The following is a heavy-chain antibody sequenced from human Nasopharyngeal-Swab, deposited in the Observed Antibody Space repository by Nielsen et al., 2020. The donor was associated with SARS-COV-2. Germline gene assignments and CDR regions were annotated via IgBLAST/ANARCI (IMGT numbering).Heavy chain of an antibody. CDR1: GYRFTDYW. V-gene: IGHV5-51*01. D-gene: IGHD5-12*01. J-gene: IGHJ6*02. CDR2: IFPGDSAT. Sequence: GESLKISCATSGYRFTDYWIAWVRQAPGKGLECMGTIFPGDSATRYSPSFEGRVTISVDQSISTAYLQWSSLKASDTAMYYCVRPEGVATSFKYYFQYGMDVWGQGTMVTVPS. CDR3: VRPEGVATSFKYYFQYGMDV.